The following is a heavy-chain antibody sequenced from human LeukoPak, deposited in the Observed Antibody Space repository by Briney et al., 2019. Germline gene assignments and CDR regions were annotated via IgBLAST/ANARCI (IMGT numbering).Heavy chain of an antibody. CDR3: ARDRSGGAHAFDI. J-gene: IGHJ3*02. CDR2: ISSSSTYM. Sequence: GGSLRLSCAASGFTFSYYNMNWVRQAPGKGLEWVSSISSSSTYMYYADSVRGRFTISRDNAKNSLYLQMNSLRAEDTAVYYCARDRSGGAHAFDIWGQGTMVTVSS. V-gene: IGHV3-21*01. CDR1: GFTFSYYN.